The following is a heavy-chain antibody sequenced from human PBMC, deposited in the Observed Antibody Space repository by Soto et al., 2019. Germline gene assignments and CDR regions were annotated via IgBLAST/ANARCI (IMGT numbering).Heavy chain of an antibody. CDR3: ARRGPTIFYDILTTVVDNWFDP. V-gene: IGHV1-46*01. CDR1: GYTFTSYY. J-gene: IGHJ5*02. D-gene: IGHD3-9*01. Sequence: ASVKVSCKASGYTFTSYYMHWVRQAPGQGLEWMGIINPSGGSTSYAQKFQGRVTMTRDTSTSTVYMELSSLRSEDTAVYYCARRGPTIFYDILTTVVDNWFDPWGQGTLVTVSS. CDR2: INPSGGST.